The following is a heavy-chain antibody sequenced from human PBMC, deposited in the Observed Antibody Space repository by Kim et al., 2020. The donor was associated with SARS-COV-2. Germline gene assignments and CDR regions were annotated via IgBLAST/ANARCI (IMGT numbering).Heavy chain of an antibody. CDR2: TNTKKGDT. J-gene: IGHJ4*02. CDR3: VRGAWGDINDY. D-gene: IGHD3-16*01. CDR1: GDTSSTSG. Sequence: ASVKVSCKASGDTSSTSGFSWVRQAPGQGLEWMGWTNTKKGDTNYVQKFQDRVTMTTDSSTTAAYMDLRSLKFDDTAVYYCVRGAWGDINDYWGQGTLVTVSS. V-gene: IGHV1-18*01.